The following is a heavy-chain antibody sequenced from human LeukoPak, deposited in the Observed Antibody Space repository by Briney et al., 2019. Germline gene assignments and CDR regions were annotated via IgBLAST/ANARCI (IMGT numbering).Heavy chain of an antibody. J-gene: IGHJ4*02. CDR1: SYSISSVYY. D-gene: IGHD6-13*01. CDR2: IDQSGAT. V-gene: IGHV4-38-2*02. Sequence: DPSETLSLTCTVSSYSISSVYYWGWIRQPPGKRLEWIGEIDQSGATNYNPSLKSRVTISLDTSKNQFSLKLTSVIAADTAVYFCARSGTYQYSSTSDYWGQGTLVTVSS. CDR3: ARSGTYQYSSTSDY.